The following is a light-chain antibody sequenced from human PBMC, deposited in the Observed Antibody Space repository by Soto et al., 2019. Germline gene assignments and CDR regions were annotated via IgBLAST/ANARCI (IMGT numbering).Light chain of an antibody. CDR2: DVS. CDR3: SSYAGSDLYV. J-gene: IGLJ1*01. V-gene: IGLV2-8*01. CDR1: SSDVGGYKY. Sequence: QSALTQPPSASGSPGQTVTISCTGTSSDVGGYKYVSWYQQHPGKAPKVMIYDVSKRPSGVPDRFSGSKSGNTSSLTVSGLHAEDEADYYCSSYAGSDLYVFGSVTKLTVL.